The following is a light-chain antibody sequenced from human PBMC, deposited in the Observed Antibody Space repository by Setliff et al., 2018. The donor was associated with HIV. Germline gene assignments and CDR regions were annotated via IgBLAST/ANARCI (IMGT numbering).Light chain of an antibody. V-gene: IGLV2-11*01. CDR1: TSDVGGYNF. J-gene: IGLJ1*01. Sequence: QSVLTQPRSVSGSPGQSVTISCTGTTSDVGGYNFVSWYQHHPGKAPKLMIYDVIKRPAGVPDRFSGSKSGNTASLSVSGLQAEDEADYYCSSYAGTNDLYLFGTGTKVTVL. CDR3: SSYAGTNDLYL. CDR2: DVI.